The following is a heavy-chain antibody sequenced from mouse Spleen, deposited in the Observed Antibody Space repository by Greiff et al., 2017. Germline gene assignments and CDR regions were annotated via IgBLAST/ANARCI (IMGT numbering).Heavy chain of an antibody. Sequence: VQLQQSGPELVKPGASVKISCKASGYTFTDYYMNWVKQSHGKSLEWIGDINPNNGGTSYNQKFKGKATLTVDKSSSTAYMELRSLTSEDSAVYYCARGYYGRFDYWGQGTTLTVSS. CDR1: GYTFTDYY. CDR3: ARGYYGRFDY. V-gene: IGHV1-26*01. CDR2: INPNNGGT. J-gene: IGHJ2*01. D-gene: IGHD1-1*01.